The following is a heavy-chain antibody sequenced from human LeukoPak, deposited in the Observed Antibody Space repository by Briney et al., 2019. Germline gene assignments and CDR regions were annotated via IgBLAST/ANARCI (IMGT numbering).Heavy chain of an antibody. V-gene: IGHV1-2*02. Sequence: ASVKVSCKTSGYTFISYAMNWVRQAPGQGLEWMGWINPNSGGTNSAQKFQGRVTMTRDTSISTAYMELTRLRSDDTAVYYCARGPHWDPHFDYWGQGTLVTVSS. J-gene: IGHJ4*02. CDR1: GYTFISYA. CDR2: INPNSGGT. D-gene: IGHD7-27*01. CDR3: ARGPHWDPHFDY.